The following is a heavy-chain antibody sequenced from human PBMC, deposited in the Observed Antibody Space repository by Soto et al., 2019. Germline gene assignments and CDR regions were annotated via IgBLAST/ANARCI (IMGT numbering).Heavy chain of an antibody. CDR3: ARARGLYCSSTSCYLLDNWFDP. D-gene: IGHD2-2*01. Sequence: XATLSLTFAVSGGSVSSSNGWSWFRQPPGKGLEWIGEIYHSGSTNYNPSLKSRVTISVDKSKNQFSLKLSSVTAADTAVYYCARARGLYCSSTSCYLLDNWFDPWGQGTLVTVSS. CDR2: IYHSGST. V-gene: IGHV4-4*02. J-gene: IGHJ5*02. CDR1: GGSVSSSNG.